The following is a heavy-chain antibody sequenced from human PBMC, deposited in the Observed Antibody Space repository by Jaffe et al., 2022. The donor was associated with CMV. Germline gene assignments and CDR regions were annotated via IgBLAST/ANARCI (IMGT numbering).Heavy chain of an antibody. D-gene: IGHD3-10*01. CDR1: GFTFTNYG. V-gene: IGHV3-23*01. J-gene: IGHJ4*02. CDR2: FSGNGGST. CDR3: ARGPPKEGVTSPFDY. Sequence: EVQLLESGGGLVHPGGSLRLSCEASGFTFTNYGMSWVRQVPVKGLEWVSGFSGNGGSTYYADSVKGRFTISRGSGKNTAYLQMDSLRVEDTGVYYCARGPPKEGVTSPFDYWGQGTLVTVSS.